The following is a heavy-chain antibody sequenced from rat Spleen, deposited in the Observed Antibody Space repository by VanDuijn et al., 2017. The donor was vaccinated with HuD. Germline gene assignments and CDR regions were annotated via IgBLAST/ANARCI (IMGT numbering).Heavy chain of an antibody. CDR2: ISMGGGNT. CDR3: ARHSDGGYSPYWYFDF. V-gene: IGHV5S14*01. D-gene: IGHD1-11*01. CDR1: GFTFSNYG. Sequence: EVQLVESGGDLVQPGRSLKLSCAASGFTFSNYGMAWVRQTPTKGLEWVASISMGGGNTLYRDSVKGRITIPRNNAKSTLYLQMDSLRSEDTATYYCARHSDGGYSPYWYFDFWGPGTMVTVSS. J-gene: IGHJ1*01.